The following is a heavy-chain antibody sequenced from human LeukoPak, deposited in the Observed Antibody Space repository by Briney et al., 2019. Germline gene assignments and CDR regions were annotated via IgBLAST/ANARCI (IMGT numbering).Heavy chain of an antibody. CDR1: GFPFDDFA. CDR3: ARGPATRVYYFDY. CDR2: ISWSTGTT. D-gene: IGHD1-26*01. Sequence: GGSLRLSCAASGFPFDDFAMHWVRQAPGKGLEWVSGISWSTGTTGYATSVKGRFTISSDSARNSLYLQMNNLRAEDTAVYYCARGPATRVYYFDYWGQGTLVTVSS. V-gene: IGHV3-9*01. J-gene: IGHJ4*02.